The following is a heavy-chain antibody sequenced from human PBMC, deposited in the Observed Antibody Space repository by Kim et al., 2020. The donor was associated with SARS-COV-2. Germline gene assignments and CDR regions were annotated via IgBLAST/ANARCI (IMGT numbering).Heavy chain of an antibody. CDR3: AKGKSNSYHDAFDV. D-gene: IGHD4-4*01. J-gene: IGHJ3*01. Sequence: YADSVRGRSTMSRDNGKNSLYLEMNGLRLEDTALYYCAKGKSNSYHDAFDVWGQGTMVTVSS. V-gene: IGHV3-9*01.